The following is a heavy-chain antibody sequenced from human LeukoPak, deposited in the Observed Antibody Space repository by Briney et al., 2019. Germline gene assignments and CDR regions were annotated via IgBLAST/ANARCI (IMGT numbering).Heavy chain of an antibody. D-gene: IGHD6-19*01. V-gene: IGHV1-24*01. CDR1: GYTLTELS. CDR2: FDPEDSET. Sequence: ASVKVSCRVSGYTLTELSMHWVRQAPGKGLEWMGGFDPEDSETIYAQKFQGRVTMTEDTSTDTAYMELSSLRSEDTAVYYCATRSEAVADPNDAFDIWGQGTMVTVSS. CDR3: ATRSEAVADPNDAFDI. J-gene: IGHJ3*02.